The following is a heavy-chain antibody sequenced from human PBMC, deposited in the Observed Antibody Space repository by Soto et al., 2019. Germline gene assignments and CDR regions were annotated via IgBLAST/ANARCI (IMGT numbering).Heavy chain of an antibody. D-gene: IGHD3-16*02. CDR2: ISYDGRNK. J-gene: IGHJ6*02. CDR3: ARGGMITFRGVIFQGPSRYYYYGMDV. Sequence: GGSLRLSCAASGFTFSSYAMHWVRQAPGKGMEWVAVISYDGRNKYYADSVKGRFTISRYNSKNTQYLQMNSLRAEDTAVYYCARGGMITFRGVIFQGPSRYYYYGMDVWGQGTTVTVSS. V-gene: IGHV3-30*04. CDR1: GFTFSSYA.